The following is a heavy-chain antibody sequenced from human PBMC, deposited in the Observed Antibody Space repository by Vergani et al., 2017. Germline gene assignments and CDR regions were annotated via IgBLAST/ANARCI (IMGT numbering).Heavy chain of an antibody. CDR3: ARTKSYNDSSGFDY. J-gene: IGHJ4*02. CDR2: IYYSGST. V-gene: IGHV4-39*01. CDR1: GGSLSSSSYY. D-gene: IGHD3-22*01. Sequence: QLQLQESGPGLVKPSETLSLTCTVSGGSLSSSSYYWGWIRQPPGKGLEWIGSIYYSGSTYYNPSLKSRVTISVDTSKNQFSLKLSSVTAADTAVYYCARTKSYNDSSGFDYWGQGTLVTVSS.